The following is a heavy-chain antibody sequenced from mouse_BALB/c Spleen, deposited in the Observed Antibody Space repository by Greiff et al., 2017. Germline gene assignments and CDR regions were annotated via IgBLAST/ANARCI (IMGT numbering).Heavy chain of an antibody. CDR3: ARTKIDYYGSSPFAY. CDR1: GYTFTEYT. D-gene: IGHD1-1*01. V-gene: IGHV1-18*01. CDR2: INPNNGGT. J-gene: IGHJ3*01. Sequence: SGPELVKPGASVKISCKTSGYTFTEYTMHWVKQSHGKSLEWIGGINPNNGGTSYNQKFKGKATLTVDKSSSTAYMELRSLTSEDSAVYYCARTKIDYYGSSPFAYWGQGTLVTVSA.